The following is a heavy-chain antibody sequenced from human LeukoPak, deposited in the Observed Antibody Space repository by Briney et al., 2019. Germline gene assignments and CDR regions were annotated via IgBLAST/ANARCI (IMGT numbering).Heavy chain of an antibody. J-gene: IGHJ4*02. D-gene: IGHD6-13*01. CDR1: GGSISSGDYY. CDR2: INHSGST. V-gene: IGHV4-30-4*01. CDR3: ARAGLAAAGTRPLDY. Sequence: SETLSLTCTVSGGSISSGDYYWSWIRQPPGKGLEWIVEINHSGSTNYNPSLKSRVTISVDTSKNQFSLKLSSVTAADTAVYYCARAGLAAAGTRPLDYWGQGTLVTVSS.